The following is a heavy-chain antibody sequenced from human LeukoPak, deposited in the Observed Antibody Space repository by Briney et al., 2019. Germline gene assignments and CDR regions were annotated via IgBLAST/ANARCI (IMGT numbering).Heavy chain of an antibody. J-gene: IGHJ4*02. CDR1: GGSISSDY. Sequence: PSETLSLTCTVSGGSISSDYWSWIRQPPGKGLEWIGYIYYSGTTNYNPSLKSRVTISVDTSKNQFSLKLSSVTAADTAVYYCARGVYIAAAQYGYWGQGTLVTVSS. CDR3: ARGVYIAAAQYGY. V-gene: IGHV4-59*01. D-gene: IGHD6-13*01. CDR2: IYYSGTT.